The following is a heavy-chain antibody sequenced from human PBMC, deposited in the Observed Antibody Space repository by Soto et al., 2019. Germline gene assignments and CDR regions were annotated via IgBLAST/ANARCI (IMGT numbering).Heavy chain of an antibody. CDR3: ANVRRDPDSGSTLY. V-gene: IGHV3-23*01. Sequence: EVQLLESGGGLVQPGGSLRLSCAASGFTFSSYAMTWVRQAPGKGLEWVSAISEAGGLTYYADSVQGRFTISRDNSKNTPYLPINSLRAEDTAVHYCANVRRDPDSGSTLYWGQGTLVTVSS. CDR2: ISEAGGLT. D-gene: IGHD1-26*01. J-gene: IGHJ4*02. CDR1: GFTFSSYA.